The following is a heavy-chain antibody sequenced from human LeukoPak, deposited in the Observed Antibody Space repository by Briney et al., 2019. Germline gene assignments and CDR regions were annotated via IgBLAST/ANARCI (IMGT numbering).Heavy chain of an antibody. J-gene: IGHJ4*02. V-gene: IGHV3-7*01. CDR1: GFTFRSYW. Sequence: GGSLRLSCAASGFTFRSYWMSWVRQAPGKGLEWVADIKQDGSEKYYVDSVKGRFTISRDNAKNSLYLQMNSLRAEDTAVYYCARDGEGYCSGGSCYNLDYWGQGTLVTVSS. CDR3: ARDGEGYCSGGSCYNLDY. CDR2: IKQDGSEK. D-gene: IGHD2-15*01.